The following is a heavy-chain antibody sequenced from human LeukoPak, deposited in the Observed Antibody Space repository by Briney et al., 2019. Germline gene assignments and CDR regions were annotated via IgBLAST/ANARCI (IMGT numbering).Heavy chain of an antibody. J-gene: IGHJ4*02. CDR3: ARDHPYYHDN. V-gene: IGHV3-53*01. D-gene: IGHD3-22*01. Sequence: PGGSLRLSCAASGFTVSGNYMSLVRQAPGKGLEWVSVIYSAGSTYYADSVRGRFTISRDNSKNALYLQMNSLRAEDTAVYYCARDHPYYHDNWGQGTLVTVSS. CDR1: GFTVSGNY. CDR2: IYSAGST.